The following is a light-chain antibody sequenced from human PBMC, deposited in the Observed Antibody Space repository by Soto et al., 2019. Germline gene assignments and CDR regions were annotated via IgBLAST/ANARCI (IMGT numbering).Light chain of an antibody. J-gene: IGKJ2*01. V-gene: IGKV1-9*01. CDR3: QHLGDYRYT. Sequence: DIQLTQSPSFLSASVGDRVTITCRASQAISSSLAWYQHNPGKAPKLLIYAAYTLQNGVPSSFSGRGSGTEFTLTISSLQPEDFAAYYCQHLGDYRYTFGQGTKVEIK. CDR2: AAY. CDR1: QAISSS.